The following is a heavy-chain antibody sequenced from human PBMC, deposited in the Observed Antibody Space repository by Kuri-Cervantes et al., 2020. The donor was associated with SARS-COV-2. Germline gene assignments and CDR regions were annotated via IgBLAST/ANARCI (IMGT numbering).Heavy chain of an antibody. D-gene: IGHD6-13*01. CDR3: ARRYGWSPGYSSSWYIAPNGMDV. CDR2: INHSGST. Sequence: ESLKISCTVSGGSISSYYWSWIRQPPGKGLEWIGEINHSGSTNYNPSLKSRVTISVDTSKNQFSLKLSSVTAADTAVYYCARRYGWSPGYSSSWYIAPNGMDVWGQGTTVTVYS. J-gene: IGHJ6*02. V-gene: IGHV4-34*01. CDR1: GGSISSYY.